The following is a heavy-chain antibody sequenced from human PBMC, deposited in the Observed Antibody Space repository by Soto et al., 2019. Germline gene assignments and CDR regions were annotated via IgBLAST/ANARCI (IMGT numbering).Heavy chain of an antibody. CDR2: IWYDGSNK. CDR3: ARGIFGVVITQYYYYYYGMDV. CDR1: GFTFSSYG. Sequence: QVQLVESGGGVVQPGRSLRLSCAASGFTFSSYGMHWVRQAPGKGLEWVAVIWYDGSNKYYADYVKGRFTISRDNSKNTLYLQMNSLRAEDTAVYYCARGIFGVVITQYYYYYYGMDVWGQGTTVTVSS. D-gene: IGHD3-3*01. V-gene: IGHV3-33*01. J-gene: IGHJ6*02.